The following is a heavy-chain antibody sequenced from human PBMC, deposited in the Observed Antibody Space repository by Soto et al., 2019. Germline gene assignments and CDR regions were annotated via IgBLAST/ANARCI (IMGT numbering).Heavy chain of an antibody. V-gene: IGHV3-30-3*01. CDR2: ISYDGSNK. J-gene: IGHJ4*02. Sequence: QVQLVESGGGVVQPGRSLRLSCAASGFTFSSYAMHWVRQAPGKGLEWVAVISYDGSNKYYADSVKGRFTISRDNSKNTLYLQMNSLRAEDTAVYYCARGWELPTDYFDYWGQGTLVTVSS. CDR1: GFTFSSYA. D-gene: IGHD1-26*01. CDR3: ARGWELPTDYFDY.